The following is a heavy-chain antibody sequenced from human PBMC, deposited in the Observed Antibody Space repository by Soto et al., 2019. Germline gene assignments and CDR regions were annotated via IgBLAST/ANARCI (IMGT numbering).Heavy chain of an antibody. CDR3: ARDDSDYDILTGYYPDYYYYGMDV. J-gene: IGHJ6*02. V-gene: IGHV1-46*01. CDR1: GYTFTSYY. Sequence: ASVKVSCKASGYTFTSYYMHWVRQAPGQGLEWMGIINPSGGSTSYAQKFQGRVTMTRDTSTSTVYMELSSLRSEDTAVYYCARDDSDYDILTGYYPDYYYYGMDVWDQGTTGTVSS. D-gene: IGHD3-9*01. CDR2: INPSGGST.